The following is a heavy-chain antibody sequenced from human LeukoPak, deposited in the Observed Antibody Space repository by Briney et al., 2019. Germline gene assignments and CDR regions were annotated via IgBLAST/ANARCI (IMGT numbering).Heavy chain of an antibody. CDR2: INSDGSST. D-gene: IGHD5-18*01. Sequence: GGSLRLSCAASGFTFSSYAMSWVRQAPGKGLVWVSRINSDGSSTSYADSVKGRFTISRDNAKNTLYLQMNSLRAEDTAVYYCARGSSGYSYGYFDYWGQGTLVTVSS. CDR1: GFTFSSYA. V-gene: IGHV3-74*01. CDR3: ARGSSGYSYGYFDY. J-gene: IGHJ4*02.